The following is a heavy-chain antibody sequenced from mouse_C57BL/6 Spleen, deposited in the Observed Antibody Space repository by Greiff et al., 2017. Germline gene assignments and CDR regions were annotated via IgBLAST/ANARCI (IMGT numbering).Heavy chain of an antibody. Sequence: QVQLQQSGAELVKPGASVKMSCKASGYTFTSYWITWVKQRPGQGLEWIGDIYPGSGSTNYNEKFKSKATLTVDTSSSTAYMELSSLTSEDSAVYYCARETGYYAMDYWGQGTSVTVSS. CDR3: ARETGYYAMDY. V-gene: IGHV1-55*01. CDR2: IYPGSGST. CDR1: GYTFTSYW. J-gene: IGHJ4*01. D-gene: IGHD4-1*01.